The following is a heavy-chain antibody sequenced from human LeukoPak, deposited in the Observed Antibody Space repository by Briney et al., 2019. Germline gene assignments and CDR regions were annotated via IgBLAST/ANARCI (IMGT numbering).Heavy chain of an antibody. J-gene: IGHJ4*02. CDR1: GSTFSNYA. V-gene: IGHV3-33*01. Sequence: PGRSLRLSCAASGSTFSNYAMHWVRQAPGKGLEWVAVIWYDGSNKFYADSAKGRFTVSRDNSKNTLYLQMNSLRAEDTAVFYCARQSPLDLYFDYWGQGTLVTVSS. CDR2: IWYDGSNK. D-gene: IGHD1-1*01. CDR3: ARQSPLDLYFDY.